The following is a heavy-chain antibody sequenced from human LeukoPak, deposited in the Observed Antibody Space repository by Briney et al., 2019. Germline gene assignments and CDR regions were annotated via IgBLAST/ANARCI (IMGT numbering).Heavy chain of an antibody. V-gene: IGHV1-2*02. J-gene: IGHJ6*02. CDR3: AGHLGRYYYYGMDV. CDR2: INPNSGGT. Sequence: ASVKVSCKASGYTFTSYYMHWVRQAPGQGLEWMGWINPNSGGTNYAQKFQGRVTMTRDTSISTAYMELSRLRSDDTAVYYCAGHLGRYYYYGMDVWGQGTTVTVSS. CDR1: GYTFTSYY.